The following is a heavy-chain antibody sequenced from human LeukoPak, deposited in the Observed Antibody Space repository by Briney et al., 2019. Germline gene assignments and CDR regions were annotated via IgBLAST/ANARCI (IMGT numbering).Heavy chain of an antibody. CDR2: IYYSGST. Sequence: PSETLSLTCTDPGGSISSYYWSWIRQPPGKGLEWIGYIYYSGSTNYNPSLKSRVTISVDTSKTQFSLKLSSVTAADTAVYYCARRYCSGGSCYLFDLWGRGTLVTVSS. D-gene: IGHD2-15*01. CDR1: GGSISSYY. V-gene: IGHV4-59*08. J-gene: IGHJ2*01. CDR3: ARRYCSGGSCYLFDL.